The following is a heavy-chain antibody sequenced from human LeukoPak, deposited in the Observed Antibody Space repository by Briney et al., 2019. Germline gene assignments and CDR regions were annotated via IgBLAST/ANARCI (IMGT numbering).Heavy chain of an antibody. D-gene: IGHD1-1*01. Sequence: PSETLSLTCTVSGGSISSYYWSWVRQPPGKGLEWIGYISYSGSTNFNPSLKSRVTISVDTSKNQFSLKLSSVTAADTAVYYCAREGTAGTNLNWFDPWGQGTLVTVSS. V-gene: IGHV4-59*01. J-gene: IGHJ5*02. CDR1: GGSISSYY. CDR3: AREGTAGTNLNWFDP. CDR2: ISYSGST.